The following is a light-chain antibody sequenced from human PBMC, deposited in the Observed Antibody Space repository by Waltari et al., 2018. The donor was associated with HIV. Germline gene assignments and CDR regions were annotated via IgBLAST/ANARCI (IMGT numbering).Light chain of an antibody. CDR2: DVS. CDR1: SSDVGGHNS. Sequence: QSALTQPASVSGSLGQSITISCTGTSSDVGGHNSVSWYQQHPGKAPKLLISDVSKRPSGVSNRFSGSKSGNTASLTISGLQAEYEADYYCSSYTANSRIFGGGTRLTVL. V-gene: IGLV2-14*03. J-gene: IGLJ2*01. CDR3: SSYTANSRI.